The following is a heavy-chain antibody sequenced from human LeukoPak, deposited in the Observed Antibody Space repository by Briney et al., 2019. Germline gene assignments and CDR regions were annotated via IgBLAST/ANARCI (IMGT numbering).Heavy chain of an antibody. D-gene: IGHD6-13*01. CDR1: GYTFTSYG. CDR3: ARKAPGYSSNWYWWFDP. V-gene: IGHV1-18*01. CDR2: ISAYNGNT. J-gene: IGHJ5*02. Sequence: ASVKVSCKASGYTFTSYGISWVRQAPGQGLEWMGWISAYNGNTNYAQKLQGRVTMTTDTSTSTAYMELRSLRSDDTAVYYCARKAPGYSSNWYWWFDPWGQGTLVTVSS.